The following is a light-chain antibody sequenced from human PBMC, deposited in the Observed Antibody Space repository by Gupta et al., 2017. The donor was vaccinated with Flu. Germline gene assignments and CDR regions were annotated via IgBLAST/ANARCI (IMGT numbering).Light chain of an antibody. CDR3: YSTDSSDNQNRKWV. V-gene: IGLV3-10*01. CDR2: VYN. J-gene: IGLJ3*02. Sequence: AMITCSGDALPKSLVYWYRHKSGHAPALALHVYNKRPSGSPERSSGCSSGSVATSTIMGAQVEDESDHYCYSTDSSDNQNRKWVFGGGTKLTVL. CDR1: ALPKSL.